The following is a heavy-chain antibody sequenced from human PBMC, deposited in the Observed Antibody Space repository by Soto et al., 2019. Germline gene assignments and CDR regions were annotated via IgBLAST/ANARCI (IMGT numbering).Heavy chain of an antibody. D-gene: IGHD3-3*01. CDR2: MNPNSGNT. V-gene: IGHV1-8*01. CDR3: ARGPLEWLLWGGDYYGMDV. J-gene: IGHJ6*02. CDR1: GYIFTSYD. Sequence: ASVKVSCKASGYIFTSYDINWVRQATGQGLEWMGWMNPNSGNTGYAQKFQGRVTMTRNTSISTAYMELSSLRSEDTAVYYCARGPLEWLLWGGDYYGMDVWGQGTTVTVSS.